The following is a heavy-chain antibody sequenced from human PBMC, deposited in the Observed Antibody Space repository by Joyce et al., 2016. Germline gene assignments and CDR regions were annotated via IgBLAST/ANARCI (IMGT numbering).Heavy chain of an antibody. J-gene: IGHJ4*02. V-gene: IGHV1-2*06. CDR3: ARGAYSDYPYCDF. D-gene: IGHD2-21*01. CDR2: INPKTGLT. Sequence: QVQLVQSGAEGKKPGASLKVSCRASGYPFTVYYIHWMRQGPGQRPEWMGRINPKTGLTKYAQNFEGRVTMTGETSINTGFMELRSLKFDDTAVYYCARGAYSDYPYCDFWGQGTLVTVSS. CDR1: GYPFTVYY.